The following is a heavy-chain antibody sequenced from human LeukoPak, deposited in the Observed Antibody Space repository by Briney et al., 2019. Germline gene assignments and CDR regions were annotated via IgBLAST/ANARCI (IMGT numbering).Heavy chain of an antibody. CDR1: GGSISSYY. V-gene: IGHV4-59*01. J-gene: IGHJ4*02. Sequence: SETLSLTCTVSGGSISSYYWSWIRQPPGKGLEWIGYIYYSGSTNYNPSLKSRVTISVDTSKNQFSLKLSSVTAADTAVYYCARTLQSSGWYVDYFDYWGQGTPVTVPS. CDR3: ARTLQSSGWYVDYFDY. CDR2: IYYSGST. D-gene: IGHD6-19*01.